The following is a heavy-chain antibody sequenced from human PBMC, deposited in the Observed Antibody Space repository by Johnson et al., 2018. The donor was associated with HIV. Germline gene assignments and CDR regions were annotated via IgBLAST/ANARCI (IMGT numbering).Heavy chain of an antibody. CDR2: ISSSGSTI. CDR1: GFTFSDYY. D-gene: IGHD1-26*01. Sequence: QMLLVESGGGLVKPGGSLRLSCAASGFTFSDYYMSWIRQAPGKGLEWVSYISSSGSTIYYADSVKGRFTISRANAKNSLYLQLNSLRAEDTAVYYCARAAYSGSHPYAFYFWGQGTMVTVSS. CDR3: ARAAYSGSHPYAFYF. V-gene: IGHV3-11*04. J-gene: IGHJ3*01.